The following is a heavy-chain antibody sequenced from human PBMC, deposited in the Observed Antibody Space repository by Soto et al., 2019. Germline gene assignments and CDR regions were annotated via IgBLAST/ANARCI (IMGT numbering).Heavy chain of an antibody. D-gene: IGHD5-12*01. CDR3: ARDGGYDPSYYYDGMDV. V-gene: IGHV1-69*01. Sequence: QVQLVQSGAEVKKPGSSVKVSCKASGGTFSTYAISWVRQAPGQGLEWMGGIIPIFNTAHYPQKSQGRVTITADAATSTGYMEVSNLRSDDTAVYYCARDGGYDPSYYYDGMDVWGQGTTVIVSS. CDR1: GGTFSTYA. J-gene: IGHJ6*02. CDR2: IIPIFNTA.